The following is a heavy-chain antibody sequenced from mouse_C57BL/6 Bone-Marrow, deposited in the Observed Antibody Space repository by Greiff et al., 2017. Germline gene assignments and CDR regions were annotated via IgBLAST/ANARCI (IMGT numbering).Heavy chain of an antibody. D-gene: IGHD1-1*01. J-gene: IGHJ3*01. CDR3: ARRGYYGSSLAY. CDR1: GFTFSSYG. V-gene: IGHV5-6*02. Sequence: EVNLVESGGDLVKPGGSLKLSCAASGFTFSSYGMSWVRQTPDKRLEWVATISSGGSYTYYPDSVKGRFTIARDNAKNTLYLQMSSLKSEDTAMYYCARRGYYGSSLAYWGQGTLVTVSA. CDR2: ISSGGSYT.